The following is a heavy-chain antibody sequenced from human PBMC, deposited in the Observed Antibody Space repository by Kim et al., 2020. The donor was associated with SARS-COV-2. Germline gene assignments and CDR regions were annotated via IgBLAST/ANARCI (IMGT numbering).Heavy chain of an antibody. CDR1: GFTFSSYS. J-gene: IGHJ5*02. D-gene: IGHD3-10*01. CDR2: ISSSSSYI. V-gene: IGHV3-21*01. CDR3: ARGSTMVRGVIGGNWFDP. Sequence: GGSLRLSCAASGFTFSSYSMNWVRQAPGKGLEWVSSISSSSSYIYYADSVKGRFTSSRDNAKNSLHLQMNSLRAEDTAVYYCARGSTMVRGVIGGNWFDPWGQGTLVTVSS.